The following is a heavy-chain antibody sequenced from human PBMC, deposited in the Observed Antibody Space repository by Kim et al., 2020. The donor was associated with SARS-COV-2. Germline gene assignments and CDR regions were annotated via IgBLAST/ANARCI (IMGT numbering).Heavy chain of an antibody. D-gene: IGHD4-17*01. Sequence: NYARKFQGRVTMTTDTSTSTVYMELRSLRSDDTAIYYCARSETRDRYGEYYWGQGTLVTVSS. V-gene: IGHV1-18*01. CDR3: ARSETRDRYGEYY. J-gene: IGHJ4*02.